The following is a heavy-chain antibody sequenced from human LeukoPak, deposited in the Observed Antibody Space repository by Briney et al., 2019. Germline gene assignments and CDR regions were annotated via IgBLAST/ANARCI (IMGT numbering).Heavy chain of an antibody. D-gene: IGHD3-3*01. CDR3: AKGPRYDFWSGYFDY. CDR1: GFTFDDYA. CDR2: ISWDGGST. Sequence: PGGSLGLSCAASGFTFDDYAMHWVRQAPGKGLEWVSLISWDGGSTYYADSVKGRFTISRDNSKNSLYLQMNSLRAEDTALYYCAKGPRYDFWSGYFDYWGQGTLVTVSS. V-gene: IGHV3-43D*03. J-gene: IGHJ4*02.